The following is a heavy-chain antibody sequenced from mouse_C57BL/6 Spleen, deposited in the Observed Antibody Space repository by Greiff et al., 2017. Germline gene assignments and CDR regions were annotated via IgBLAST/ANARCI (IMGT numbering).Heavy chain of an antibody. V-gene: IGHV1-82*01. CDR2: IYPGDGDT. CDR3: ARLWGSSLWYFDV. CDR1: GYAFSSSW. Sequence: ESGPELVKPGASVKISCKASGYAFSSSWMNWVKQRPGKGLEWIGRIYPGDGDTNYNGKFKGKATLTADKSSSTAYMQLSSLTSEDSAVYFCARLWGSSLWYFDVWGTGTTVTVSS. D-gene: IGHD1-1*01. J-gene: IGHJ1*03.